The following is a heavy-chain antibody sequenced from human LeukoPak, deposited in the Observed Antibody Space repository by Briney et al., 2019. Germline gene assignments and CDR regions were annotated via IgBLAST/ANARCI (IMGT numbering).Heavy chain of an antibody. Sequence: GGSLRLSCAASGFTFSSYWMHWVRQAPGKGLEWVSTIRGSGGDTCYADSVRGRFTISRDNSKNTLYLQMSSLRAEDTAVYYCAKYYYDSGSYPDSWGQGTLVTVSS. CDR2: IRGSGGDT. V-gene: IGHV3-23*01. D-gene: IGHD3-10*01. J-gene: IGHJ4*02. CDR3: AKYYYDSGSYPDS. CDR1: GFTFSSYW.